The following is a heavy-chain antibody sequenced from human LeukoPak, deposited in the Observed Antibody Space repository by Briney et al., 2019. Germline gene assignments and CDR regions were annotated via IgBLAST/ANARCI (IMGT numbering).Heavy chain of an antibody. CDR3: ARQGTYYDILTGYYNPRGLDY. V-gene: IGHV4-59*08. CDR1: GGSMSSYY. CDR2: IYYSGST. Sequence: SETLCLTCTVSGGSMSSYYWSWIRQPPGKGLEWIGYIYYSGSTNYNPSLKSRVTISVDTSKNQFSLKLSSVTAADTAVYYCARQGTYYDILTGYYNPRGLDYWGQGTLVTVSS. J-gene: IGHJ4*02. D-gene: IGHD3-9*01.